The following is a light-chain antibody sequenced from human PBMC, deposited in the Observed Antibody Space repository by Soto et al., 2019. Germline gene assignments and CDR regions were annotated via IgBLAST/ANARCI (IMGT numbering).Light chain of an antibody. Sequence: EIVLTQSPGTLSLSPGERATLSCRTSQSVSSDFLAWYQQKPGQAPRLLIYAASNRTTGIPDRFSGSRSGTDFIRTISRLEAEDCAVYYCPQYSTPPLIYTFGLVTKLEIK. V-gene: IGKV3-20*01. CDR3: PQYSTPPLIYT. CDR2: AAS. J-gene: IGKJ2*01. CDR1: QSVSSDF.